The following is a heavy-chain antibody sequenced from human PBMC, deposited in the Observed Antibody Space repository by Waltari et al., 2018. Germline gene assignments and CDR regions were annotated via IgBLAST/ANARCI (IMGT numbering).Heavy chain of an antibody. CDR1: GGSISSSSYY. J-gene: IGHJ6*02. CDR3: ARHLVVPGGMDV. D-gene: IGHD2-2*01. Sequence: QLQLQESGPGLVKPSETLSLTCTVSGGSISSSSYYWGWIRQPPGKGLEWIGSIYYSGGTYYNPSVKSRVTISVDTSKNQFSRKLSSVTAADTAVYYCARHLVVPGGMDVWGQGTTVTVSS. V-gene: IGHV4-39*01. CDR2: IYYSGGT.